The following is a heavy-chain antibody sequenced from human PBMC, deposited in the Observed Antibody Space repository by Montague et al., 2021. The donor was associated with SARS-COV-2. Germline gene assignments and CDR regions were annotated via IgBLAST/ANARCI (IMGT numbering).Heavy chain of an antibody. D-gene: IGHD1-14*01. CDR3: TRHAHMTWPEPSPGFDY. CDR1: GDSISSSSYN. V-gene: IGHV4-39*01. Sequence: SETLSLTCTVSGDSISSSSYNWGWIRQPPGKGLEWIGSVHYSGXPXYXXXXKXRVTIYVDTSKNQLSLKLSSVTAADTAVYYCTRHAHMTWPEPSPGFDYWGQGTLVTVSS. J-gene: IGHJ4*02. CDR2: VHYSGXP.